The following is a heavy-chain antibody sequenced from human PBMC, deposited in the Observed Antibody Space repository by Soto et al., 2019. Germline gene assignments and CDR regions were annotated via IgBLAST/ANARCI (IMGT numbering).Heavy chain of an antibody. CDR3: AREQLDGAYYYYYGMDV. J-gene: IGHJ6*02. Sequence: GGSLRLSCAASGFTFSSYWMSWVRQAPGKGLEWVANIKQDGSEKYYVDSVKGRFTISRDNAKNSLYLQMNSLRAEDTAVYYCAREQLDGAYYYYYGMDVWGQGTTVTVSS. V-gene: IGHV3-7*05. CDR2: IKQDGSEK. CDR1: GFTFSSYW. D-gene: IGHD6-6*01.